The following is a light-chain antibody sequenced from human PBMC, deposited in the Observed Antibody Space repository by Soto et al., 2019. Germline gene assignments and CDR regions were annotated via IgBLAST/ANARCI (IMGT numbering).Light chain of an antibody. CDR2: DAS. V-gene: IGKV1-5*01. Sequence: DIQMTQSPSTLSASVGDRVTITCRASQTIRGWLAWYQQKPGKAPNLLIYDASRLKSGVASRFSGRGSGTEFALTITSLQPDDFGTYYCHQYNSFSPWTCGRGTKVEVK. J-gene: IGKJ1*01. CDR3: HQYNSFSPWT. CDR1: QTIRGW.